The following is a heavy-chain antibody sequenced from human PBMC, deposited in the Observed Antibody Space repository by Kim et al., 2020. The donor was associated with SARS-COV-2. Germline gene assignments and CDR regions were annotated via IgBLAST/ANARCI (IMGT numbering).Heavy chain of an antibody. CDR3: ARADGYYYYGMDV. Sequence: AGAVKGRFTISRDNSKNALYLQMNSLRAEDTAVYYCARADGYYYYGMDVWGQGTTVTVSS. V-gene: IGHV3-30*01. D-gene: IGHD2-8*01. J-gene: IGHJ6*02.